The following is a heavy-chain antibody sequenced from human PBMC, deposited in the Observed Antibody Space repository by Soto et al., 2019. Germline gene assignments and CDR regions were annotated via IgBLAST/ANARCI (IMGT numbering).Heavy chain of an antibody. CDR1: GCTFSSYA. J-gene: IGHJ3*02. V-gene: IGHV3-23*01. CDR2: ISGSGGST. CDR3: AKDLRELLRLDAFDI. Sequence: GSLRLSCAASGCTFSSYAMSLVRQAPGKGLEWVSAISGSGGSTYYADSVKGRFTISRDNSKNTLYLQMNSLRAEDTAVYYCAKDLRELLRLDAFDIWGQGTMVTVSS. D-gene: IGHD1-26*01.